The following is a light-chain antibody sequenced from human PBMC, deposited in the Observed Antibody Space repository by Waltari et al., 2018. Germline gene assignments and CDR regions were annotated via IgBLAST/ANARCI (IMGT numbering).Light chain of an antibody. V-gene: IGKV3-20*01. CDR1: QSIGIY. J-gene: IGKJ1*01. Sequence: EIVSTQSPGTLSLSPGERATLSCRASQSIGIYLAWYQQKPGQAPRLLMYHASSRATGIPDRFSGSGSGTDFSLTISRLEPEDFAVYYCQKYESLPATFGQGTKVEIK. CDR3: QKYESLPAT. CDR2: HAS.